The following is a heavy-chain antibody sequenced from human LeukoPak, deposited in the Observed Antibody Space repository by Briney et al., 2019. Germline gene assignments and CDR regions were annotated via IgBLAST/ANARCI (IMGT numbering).Heavy chain of an antibody. CDR3: VREMAAGPNNWFDP. D-gene: IGHD6-13*01. Sequence: SETLSLTCTVSGGSISSGDYYWSWIRQPPGKGLEWIGYIYYSGSTYYNPSLKSRVTISVDTSKNQFSLKLSSVTAADTAVYYCVREMAAGPNNWFDPWGQGTLVTVSS. J-gene: IGHJ5*02. CDR2: IYYSGST. V-gene: IGHV4-30-4*01. CDR1: GGSISSGDYY.